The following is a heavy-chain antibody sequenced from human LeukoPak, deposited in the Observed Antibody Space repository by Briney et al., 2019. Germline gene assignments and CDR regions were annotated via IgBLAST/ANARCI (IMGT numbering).Heavy chain of an antibody. Sequence: GESLKISCKGSGYGFSSYWIGWVRQMPGKGLEWMGIIYPGDSETRYSPSFQGQVTISADKSISTAYLQWSSLKASDSAMYYCARHAYSGSYYFFGYWGQGTPLTVSS. D-gene: IGHD1-26*01. V-gene: IGHV5-51*01. CDR1: GYGFSSYW. J-gene: IGHJ4*02. CDR3: ARHAYSGSYYFFGY. CDR2: IYPGDSET.